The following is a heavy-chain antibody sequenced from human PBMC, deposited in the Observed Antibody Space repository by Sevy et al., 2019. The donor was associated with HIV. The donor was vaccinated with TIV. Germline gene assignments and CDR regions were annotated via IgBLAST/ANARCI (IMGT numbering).Heavy chain of an antibody. CDR2: IKSKTDGGTT. D-gene: IGHD3-10*01. Sequence: GGSLRLSCAASGFTFSNAWMSWVRQAPGKGLEWVGRIKSKTDGGTTDYAAPVKARFTISRDDSKNTLYLQMNSQKTDGTAVYYCTTDEREKWFGEVRAFDIWGQGTMVTVSS. CDR3: TTDEREKWFGEVRAFDI. V-gene: IGHV3-15*01. CDR1: GFTFSNAW. J-gene: IGHJ3*02.